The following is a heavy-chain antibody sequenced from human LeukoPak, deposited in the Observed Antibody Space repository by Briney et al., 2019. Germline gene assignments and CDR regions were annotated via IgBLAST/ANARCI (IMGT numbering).Heavy chain of an antibody. D-gene: IGHD5-12*01. V-gene: IGHV3-48*03. CDR2: ISSSGSTI. J-gene: IGHJ4*02. CDR3: ARGIEDAYSGYDWHYFDY. Sequence: GGSLRLSCAASGFTFSSYEMNWVRQAPGKGLEWVSYISSSGSTIYYADSVKGRFTISRDNAKNSLFLQMDSLRAEDMAVYYCARGIEDAYSGYDWHYFDYWGQGTLVTVSS. CDR1: GFTFSSYE.